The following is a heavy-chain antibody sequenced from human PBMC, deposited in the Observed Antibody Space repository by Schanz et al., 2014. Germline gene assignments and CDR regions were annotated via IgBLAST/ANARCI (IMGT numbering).Heavy chain of an antibody. V-gene: IGHV3-23*01. CDR2: MIGSGSSV. J-gene: IGHJ4*02. CDR1: GFTFSDYY. D-gene: IGHD3-22*01. CDR3: AKDGRLPYYGTGSDFDY. Sequence: EVQLLESGGGLVKPGGSLRLSCAASGFTFSDYYMSWIRQAPGKGLEWVSRMIGSGSSVFYADSVKGRFTISRDNLKNTVYLQMNSLRAGDTAVYYCAKDGRLPYYGTGSDFDYWGQGTLVTVSS.